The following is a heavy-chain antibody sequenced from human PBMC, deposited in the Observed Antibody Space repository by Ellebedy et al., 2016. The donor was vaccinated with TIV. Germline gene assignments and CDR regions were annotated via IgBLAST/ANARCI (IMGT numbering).Heavy chain of an antibody. Sequence: SGPTLVKPTQTLTLTCTFSGFSLSTSGMCVSWIRQPPGKALEWLARIGWDDDKYYSTSLKTRLTISKDTSKNQVVLTMTNMDPVDSATYYCARVLHGDYANWFDPWGQGTLVTVSS. CDR1: GFSLSTSGMC. CDR2: IGWDDDK. D-gene: IGHD4-17*01. CDR3: ARVLHGDYANWFDP. V-gene: IGHV2-70*11. J-gene: IGHJ5*02.